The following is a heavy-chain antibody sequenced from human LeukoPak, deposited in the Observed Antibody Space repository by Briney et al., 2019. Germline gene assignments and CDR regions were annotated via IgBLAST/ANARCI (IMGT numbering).Heavy chain of an antibody. CDR1: GFTLSTYR. CDR3: ARDLRYSSSFYGMDV. J-gene: IGHJ6*02. CDR2: ISTSSSTI. D-gene: IGHD6-6*01. Sequence: GGSLRLSCVASGFTLSTYRMNWVRQAPGKGLEWVSYISTSSSTIYYADSVKGRFTISRDNAKNSLYLQMNSLGAEDTAVYYCARDLRYSSSFYGMDVWGQGTTVTVSS. V-gene: IGHV3-48*01.